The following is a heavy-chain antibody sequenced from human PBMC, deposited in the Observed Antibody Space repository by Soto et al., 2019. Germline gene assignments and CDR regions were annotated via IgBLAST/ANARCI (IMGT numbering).Heavy chain of an antibody. Sequence: ASVKVSCKASGYTFTSYGISWVRQAPGRGLEWMGWISAYNGNTNYAQKHQGRVTMTTDTSTSTAYIELSSLRSEDTAVYFCARGSYSYGYGLLYYYYGMDVWGQGTTVTVSS. CDR2: ISAYNGNT. V-gene: IGHV1-18*01. D-gene: IGHD5-18*01. CDR1: GYTFTSYG. CDR3: ARGSYSYGYGLLYYYYGMDV. J-gene: IGHJ6*02.